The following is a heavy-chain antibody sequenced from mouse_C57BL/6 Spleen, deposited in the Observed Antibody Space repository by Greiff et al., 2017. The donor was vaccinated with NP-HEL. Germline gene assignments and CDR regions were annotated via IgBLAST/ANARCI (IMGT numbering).Heavy chain of an antibody. V-gene: IGHV2-6*03. CDR3: AREGIDGYSHWYFDV. CDR2: IWSDGST. D-gene: IGHD2-3*01. Sequence: VQRVESGPGLVAPSQSLSITCTVSGFSLTSYGVHWVRQPPGKGLEWLVVIWSDGSTTYNSALKSRLSISKDNSKSQVLLKMNSLQTDETAMYYCAREGIDGYSHWYFDVWGTGTTVTVSS. CDR1: GFSLTSYG. J-gene: IGHJ1*03.